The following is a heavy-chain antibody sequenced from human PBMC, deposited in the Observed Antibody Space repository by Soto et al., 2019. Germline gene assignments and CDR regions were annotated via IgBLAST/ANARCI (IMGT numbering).Heavy chain of an antibody. CDR3: ARDWYCGGDCYSGTWDY. CDR1: GYTFTSYG. V-gene: IGHV1-18*01. Sequence: ASVKVSCKASGYTFTSYGISWVRQAPGQGLEWMGWISAYNGNTNYAQKLQGRVTMTTDTSTSTAYMELRSLRSDDTAVYYCARDWYCGGDCYSGTWDYWGQGTLVTVSS. D-gene: IGHD2-21*02. J-gene: IGHJ4*02. CDR2: ISAYNGNT.